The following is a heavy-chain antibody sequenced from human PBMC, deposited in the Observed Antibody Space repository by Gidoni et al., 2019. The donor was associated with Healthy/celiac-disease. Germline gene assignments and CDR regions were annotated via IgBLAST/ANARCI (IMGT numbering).Heavy chain of an antibody. Sequence: QVQLQESAPGLVTPSETLSLTCPVSGGSISSYYWSWIRQPQGKGLEWIGYIYYSGSTNYNPSLKSRVTISVDTSKNQFSLKLSSVTAADTAVYYCARDFYSSSSGWFDPWGQGTLVTVSS. D-gene: IGHD6-6*01. V-gene: IGHV4-59*01. CDR3: ARDFYSSSSGWFDP. CDR2: IYYSGST. CDR1: GGSISSYY. J-gene: IGHJ5*02.